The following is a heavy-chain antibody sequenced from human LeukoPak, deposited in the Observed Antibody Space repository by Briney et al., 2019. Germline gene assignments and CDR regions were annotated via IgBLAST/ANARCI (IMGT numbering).Heavy chain of an antibody. D-gene: IGHD3-10*01. J-gene: IGHJ4*02. CDR2: INHSGST. V-gene: IGHV4-34*01. Sequence: SETLTLTCAVYGGSFSGYYWSWIRQPPGKGLEWIGEINHSGSTNYNPSLKSRVTISVDTSKNQFSLKLSSVTAADTAVYYCARGLDYYGSGPSFDYWGQGTLVTVSS. CDR3: ARGLDYYGSGPSFDY. CDR1: GGSFSGYY.